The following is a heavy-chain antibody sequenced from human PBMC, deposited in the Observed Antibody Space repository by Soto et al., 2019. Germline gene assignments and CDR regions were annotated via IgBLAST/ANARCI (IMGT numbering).Heavy chain of an antibody. D-gene: IGHD5-12*01. CDR2: ISYDGSNK. J-gene: IGHJ4*02. CDR1: GFTFSSYG. Sequence: QVQLVESGGGVVQPGRSLRLSCAASGFTFSSYGMHWVRQAPGKGLEWVAVISYDGSNKYYADSVKGRFTISRDNSKNTQYLQMNSLRAEDTAVYYCAKDRRWLQSQSDYWGQGTLVTVSS. CDR3: AKDRRWLQSQSDY. V-gene: IGHV3-30*18.